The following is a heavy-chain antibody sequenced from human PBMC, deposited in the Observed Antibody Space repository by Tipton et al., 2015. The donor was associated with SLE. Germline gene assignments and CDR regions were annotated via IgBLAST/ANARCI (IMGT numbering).Heavy chain of an antibody. D-gene: IGHD1-26*01. CDR3: VGEGLVGDVVRDF. V-gene: IGHV4-4*07. J-gene: IGHJ4*02. CDR1: GGSIRSDY. Sequence: TLSLTCTVSGGSIRSDYWTWIRQFAGKGLEWIGRIYTSGTTNYNPPLRSRVSMSVDTSKNQISLILSSVTASDTAVYYCVGEGLVGDVVRDFWGQGRLVTVSS. CDR2: IYTSGTT.